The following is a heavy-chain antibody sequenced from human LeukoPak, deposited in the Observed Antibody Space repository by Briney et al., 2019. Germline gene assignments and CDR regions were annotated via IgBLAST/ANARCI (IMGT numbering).Heavy chain of an antibody. D-gene: IGHD3-10*01. Sequence: GRSLRLSCAASGFTFSSYGMHWVRQAPGKGLEWVAVIWYDGSNKYYADSVKGRFTISRDNSKNTLYLQMNSLRAEDTAVYYCARDRGSGSYYGDYWGQGTLVTVSP. CDR3: ARDRGSGSYYGDY. CDR2: IWYDGSNK. V-gene: IGHV3-33*01. CDR1: GFTFSSYG. J-gene: IGHJ4*02.